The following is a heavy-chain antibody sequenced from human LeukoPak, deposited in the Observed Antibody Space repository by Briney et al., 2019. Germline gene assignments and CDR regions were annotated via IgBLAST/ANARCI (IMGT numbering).Heavy chain of an antibody. CDR1: GYSISSGYF. CDR3: ARPPDYSDYGAAFTY. J-gene: IGHJ4*02. V-gene: IGHV4-38-2*01. D-gene: IGHD4-11*01. Sequence: SENLSLTCAVSGYSISSGYFWGWIRQPPGKGLEWIGSIYHSGTTYYNPSLKSRVTISVDTSKNQFSLRLSSVTAADTAVYYCARPPDYSDYGAAFTYWGQGTLVTVSS. CDR2: IYHSGTT.